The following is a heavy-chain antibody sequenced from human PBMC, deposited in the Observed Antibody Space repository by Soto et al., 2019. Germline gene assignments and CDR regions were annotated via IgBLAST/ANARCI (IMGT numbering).Heavy chain of an antibody. CDR2: IDPSDSYT. CDR3: ARHGGAAARSRGGPRGEFDY. V-gene: IGHV5-10-1*01. D-gene: IGHD6-13*01. J-gene: IGHJ4*02. Sequence: PGESLKISYKGSGYSFTSYWISWVRQMPGKGLEWMGRIDPSDSYTNYSPSFQGHVTISADKSISTAYLQWSSLKASDTAMYYCARHGGAAARSRGGPRGEFDYWGQGTLFTVSS. CDR1: GYSFTSYW.